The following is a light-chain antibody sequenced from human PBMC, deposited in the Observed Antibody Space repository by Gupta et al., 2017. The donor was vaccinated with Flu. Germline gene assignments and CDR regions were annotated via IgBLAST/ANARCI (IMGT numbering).Light chain of an antibody. J-gene: IGLJ2*01. CDR1: SSNIGLSP. CDR2: NNN. V-gene: IGLV1-44*01. Sequence: SVLPPPPSASGTPGQMVTISCSASSSNIGLSPVNWYQQLSGTAPKLLIYNNNRRPSGVPERISASTSGTSASLAISGLQSEDEADYYCSTWDDSLHALIFGGGTKVTVL. CDR3: STWDDSLHALI.